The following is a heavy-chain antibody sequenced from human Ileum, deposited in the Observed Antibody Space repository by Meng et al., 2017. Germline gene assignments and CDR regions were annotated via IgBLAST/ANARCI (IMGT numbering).Heavy chain of an antibody. CDR2: IYTSGST. CDR1: GGSISSGSYY. D-gene: IGHD2-15*01. J-gene: IGHJ4*02. V-gene: IGHV4-61*02. CDR3: ARERCSGGSCYSDY. Sequence: SETLSLTCTVSGGSISSGSYYWSWIRQPAGKGLEWFGRIYTSGSTNYNPSLKSRVTISVDTSKNQFSLKLSSVTAADMAVYYCARERCSGGSCYSDYWGQGTLVTVSS.